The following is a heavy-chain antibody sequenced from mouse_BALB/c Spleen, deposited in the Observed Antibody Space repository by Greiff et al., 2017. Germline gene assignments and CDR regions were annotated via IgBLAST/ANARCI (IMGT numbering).Heavy chain of an antibody. CDR1: GYTFTSYW. CDR2: IDPSDSYT. D-gene: IGHD2-4*01. Sequence: VQLQQPGAELVKPGASVKLSCKASGYTFTSYWMHWVKQRPGQGLEWIGEIDPSDSYTNYNQKFKGKATLTVDKSSSTAYMQLSSLTSEDSAVYYCARFWDYERCAYWGQGTLVTVSA. V-gene: IGHV1-69*02. CDR3: ARFWDYERCAY. J-gene: IGHJ3*01.